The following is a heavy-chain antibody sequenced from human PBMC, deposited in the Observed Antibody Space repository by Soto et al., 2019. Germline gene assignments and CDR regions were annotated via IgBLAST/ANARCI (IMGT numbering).Heavy chain of an antibody. D-gene: IGHD6-6*01. J-gene: IGHJ3*02. CDR1: GGSITTSKW. Sequence: QVHLQESGPGLVKPSGTLSLTCAISGGSITTSKWWSWIRQPPGKGLEWIGEIFHSGSTNYNPSLKSRVSISVDKTKIQCSLKLTSVTAADTAVYFCARARISVADRPDAFDIWGQGTMVTVSS. CDR3: ARARISVADRPDAFDI. CDR2: IFHSGST. V-gene: IGHV4-4*02.